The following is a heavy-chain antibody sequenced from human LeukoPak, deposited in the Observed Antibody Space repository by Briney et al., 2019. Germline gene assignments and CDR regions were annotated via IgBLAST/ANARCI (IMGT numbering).Heavy chain of an antibody. V-gene: IGHV1-69*05. Sequence: ASVKVSCKASGGTFSSYAISWVRQAPGQGLEWMGGIIPIFGTANYAQKFQGRVTITTDESTSTAYMELSSLRSEDTAMYYCARNYVDSSSSYFDYWGQGTLVTVSS. CDR3: ARNYVDSSSSYFDY. CDR1: GGTFSSYA. J-gene: IGHJ4*02. D-gene: IGHD6-6*01. CDR2: IIPIFGTA.